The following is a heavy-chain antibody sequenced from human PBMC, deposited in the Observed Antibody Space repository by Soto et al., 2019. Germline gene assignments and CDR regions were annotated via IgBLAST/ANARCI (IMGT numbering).Heavy chain of an antibody. V-gene: IGHV1-3*01. CDR3: ARGGVPQLWFPPGY. J-gene: IGHJ1*01. Sequence: ASVKVSCKASGYTFTSYAMHWVRQAPGQRLEWMGWINAGNGNTKYSQKFQGRVTITRDTSASTAYMELSSLRSEDTAVYYCARGGVPQLWFPPGYWGQGTLVTVSS. CDR1: GYTFTSYA. D-gene: IGHD5-18*01. CDR2: INAGNGNT.